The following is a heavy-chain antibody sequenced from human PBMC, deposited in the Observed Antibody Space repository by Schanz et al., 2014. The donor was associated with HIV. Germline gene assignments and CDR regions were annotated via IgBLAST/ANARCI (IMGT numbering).Heavy chain of an antibody. Sequence: QVQLVESGGGLVKPGGSLRLSCAASGFTFSDYYMSWIRQAPGKGLEWVSYISSSGSTKYNADSVKGRITISRDNAKNSLYLQMNSLRAEDTAVYYCARDAYYDILTGLNYYYGMDVWGQGTTVTVSS. CDR2: ISSSGSTK. D-gene: IGHD3-9*01. J-gene: IGHJ6*02. CDR3: ARDAYYDILTGLNYYYGMDV. V-gene: IGHV3-11*01. CDR1: GFTFSDYY.